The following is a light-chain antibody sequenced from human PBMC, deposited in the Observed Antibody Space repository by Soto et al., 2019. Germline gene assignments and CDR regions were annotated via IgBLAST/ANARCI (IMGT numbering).Light chain of an antibody. CDR1: SNDVGAYHY. J-gene: IGLJ2*01. Sequence: QSALTQPASVSGSPGQSITISCTGTSNDVGAYHYVSWYQLHPGKAPKLMIYDVDNRPSGVSNRFTGSRSGNTASLTISGLQAEDEANYYCSSYTRSSTYLLFGGGTKLTVL. CDR2: DVD. V-gene: IGLV2-14*01. CDR3: SSYTRSSTYLL.